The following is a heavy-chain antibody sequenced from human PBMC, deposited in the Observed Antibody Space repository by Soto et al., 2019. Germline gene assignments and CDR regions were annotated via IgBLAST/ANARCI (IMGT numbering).Heavy chain of an antibody. CDR1: GGSISSSSSS. Sequence: QLQLQESGPGLVKPSETLSLTCTVSGGSISSSSSSWGWIRQPPGKGLEWLGIISYSGSTYYSPSLKSRVTISVDASKNLFSRKLSSVTAADTAVYYCARTYVTDVVVVLASKDYMDVWGKGTTVTVSS. D-gene: IGHD2-2*01. CDR2: ISYSGST. J-gene: IGHJ6*03. V-gene: IGHV4-39*01. CDR3: ARTYVTDVVVVLASKDYMDV.